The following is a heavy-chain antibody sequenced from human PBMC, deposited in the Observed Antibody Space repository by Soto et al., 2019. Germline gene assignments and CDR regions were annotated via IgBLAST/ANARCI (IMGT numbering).Heavy chain of an antibody. CDR3: ATEVWDIVVVPAASRQYYFDY. V-gene: IGHV1-24*01. Sequence: GASVKVSCKASGYTFTSYDINWVRQATGQGLEWMGGFDPEDGETIYAQKFQGRVTMTEDTSTDTAYMELSSLRSEDTAVYYCATEVWDIVVVPAASRQYYFDYWGQGTLVTVSS. CDR1: GYTFTSYD. D-gene: IGHD2-2*01. J-gene: IGHJ4*02. CDR2: FDPEDGET.